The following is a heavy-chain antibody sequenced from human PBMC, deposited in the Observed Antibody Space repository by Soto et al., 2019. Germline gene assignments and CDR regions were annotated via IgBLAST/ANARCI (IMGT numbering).Heavy chain of an antibody. Sequence: ASVKVSCKAYGYTFTGYYIHWVRQAPGQGLEWMGWINANSGGTYYAQKFQGWVTMTRDTSITTAYMELSRLRSDDTAVYFCARENCITTSCYPTGYYYYGMDVWGQGTTVTVS. D-gene: IGHD2-2*01. CDR3: ARENCITTSCYPTGYYYYGMDV. CDR2: INANSGGT. CDR1: GYTFTGYY. J-gene: IGHJ6*02. V-gene: IGHV1-2*04.